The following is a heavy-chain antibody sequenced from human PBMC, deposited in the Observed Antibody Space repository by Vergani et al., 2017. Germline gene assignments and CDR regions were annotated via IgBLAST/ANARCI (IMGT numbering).Heavy chain of an antibody. D-gene: IGHD2-2*01. CDR1: GYTFTGYY. CDR2: INPSGGST. V-gene: IGHV1-46*01. J-gene: IGHJ5*02. Sequence: QVHLVHSGAEVKKPGASVKVSCKTSGYTFTGYYMHWVRQAPGQGLEWMGIINPSGGSTSYAQKFQGRVTMTRDTSTSTVYMELSSLRSEDTAVYYCARDSRYCSSTSCYVGRDWFDPWGQGTLVTVSS. CDR3: ARDSRYCSSTSCYVGRDWFDP.